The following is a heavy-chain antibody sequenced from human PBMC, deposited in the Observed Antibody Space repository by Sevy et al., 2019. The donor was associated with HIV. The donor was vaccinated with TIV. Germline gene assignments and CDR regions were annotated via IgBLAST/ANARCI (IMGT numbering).Heavy chain of an antibody. CDR1: GYTFTSYG. D-gene: IGHD2-2*02. Sequence: ASVKVSCKASGYTFTSYGISWVRQAAGQGLEWMGWISAYNGNTNYAQKLQGRVTMTTDTSTSTAYMELRSLRSDDTAVYYCARDLGYCSSTSCYRWFDPWGQGTLVTVSS. CDR2: ISAYNGNT. CDR3: ARDLGYCSSTSCYRWFDP. J-gene: IGHJ5*02. V-gene: IGHV1-18*01.